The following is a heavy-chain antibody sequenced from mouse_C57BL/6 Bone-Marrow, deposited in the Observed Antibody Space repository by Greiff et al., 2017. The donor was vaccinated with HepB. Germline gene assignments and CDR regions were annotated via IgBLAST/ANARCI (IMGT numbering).Heavy chain of an antibody. D-gene: IGHD2-3*01. CDR1: GFTFSDFY. Sequence: EVNLVESGGGLVQSGRSLRLSCATSGFTFSDFYMEWVRQAPGKGLEWIAASRNKANDYTTEYSASVKGRFIVSRDTSQSILYLQMNALRAEDTAIYYCARDRSIYDGYSGAMDYWGQGTSVTVSS. CDR3: ARDRSIYDGYSGAMDY. V-gene: IGHV7-1*01. J-gene: IGHJ4*01. CDR2: SRNKANDYTT.